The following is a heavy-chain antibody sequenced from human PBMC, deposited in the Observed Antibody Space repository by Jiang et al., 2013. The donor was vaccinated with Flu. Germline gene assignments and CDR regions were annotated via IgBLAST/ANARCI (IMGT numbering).Heavy chain of an antibody. J-gene: IGHJ4*02. CDR1: GYTFTNYC. CDR3: ARVRDYGGNSRPVFDY. CDR2: INPSGGST. D-gene: IGHD4-23*01. Sequence: SGAEVKKPGASVKFSCKASGYTFTNYCLHWVRQAPGQGLEWMGMINPSGGSTTYAQNFQGRVTMTTDTSTSTVYMELSSLRFEDTAVYYCARVRDYGGNSRPVFDYWGQGTLVTVSS. V-gene: IGHV1-46*01.